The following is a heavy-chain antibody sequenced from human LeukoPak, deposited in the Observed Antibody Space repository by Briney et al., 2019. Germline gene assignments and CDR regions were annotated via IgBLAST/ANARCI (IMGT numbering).Heavy chain of an antibody. J-gene: IGHJ4*02. CDR2: FDPEDGET. D-gene: IGHD3-16*01. CDR1: GYTLTELS. Sequence: ASVKVSCKVSGYTLTELSMHWVRQAPGKGLEWMGGFDPEDGETIYAQKFQGRVTITADESTSTAYMELSSLRSEDTAVYYCALSAWGRPFDYWGQGTLVTVSS. CDR3: ALSAWGRPFDY. V-gene: IGHV1-24*01.